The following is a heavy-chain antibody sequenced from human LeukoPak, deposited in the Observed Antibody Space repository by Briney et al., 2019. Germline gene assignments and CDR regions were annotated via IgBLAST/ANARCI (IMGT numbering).Heavy chain of an antibody. D-gene: IGHD5-24*01. V-gene: IGHV3-7*01. CDR2: MNSDGVQK. CDR1: GFTFSSAW. Sequence: GGSLRLSCPVSGFTFSSAWITWVGQAPGKGMEWVATMNSDGVQKSYVDSVKGRFTISRDNAKNSLYLQMNSLRAEDTAVYYCARNYAYNHFDYWGQGTLVAVSS. J-gene: IGHJ4*02. CDR3: ARNYAYNHFDY.